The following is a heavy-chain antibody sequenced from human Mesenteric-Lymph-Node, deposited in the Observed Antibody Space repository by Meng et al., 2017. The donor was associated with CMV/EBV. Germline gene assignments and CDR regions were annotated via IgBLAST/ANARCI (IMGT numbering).Heavy chain of an antibody. J-gene: IGHJ6*02. Sequence: SETLSLTCTVSGASITTYYWSWIRQPPGKGLEWIGYIYYSGNTNSNPSLKSRVTISVDTSRNQFSLKLSSVTAADTAVYYCARTDYYSYYGMDVWGQGTTVTVSS. CDR2: IYYSGNT. CDR3: ARTDYYSYYGMDV. CDR1: GASITTYY. V-gene: IGHV4-59*01.